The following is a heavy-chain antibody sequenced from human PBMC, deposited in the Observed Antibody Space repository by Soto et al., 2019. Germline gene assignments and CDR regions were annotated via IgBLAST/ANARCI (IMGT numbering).Heavy chain of an antibody. Sequence: GGSLRVSSAVSGFTCSNFYMSWVRQAPGKGLEWVAIIKRDGIERQYLDSVKGRFTISRDNAKNSLYLQMNSLRAEDTAVYYCVRGSGFILDVWGQGTTVTVSS. CDR2: IKRDGIER. V-gene: IGHV3-7*01. J-gene: IGHJ6*02. D-gene: IGHD3-22*01. CDR1: GFTCSNFY. CDR3: VRGSGFILDV.